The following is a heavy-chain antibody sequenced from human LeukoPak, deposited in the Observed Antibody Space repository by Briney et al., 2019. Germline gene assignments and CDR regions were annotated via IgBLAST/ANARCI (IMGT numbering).Heavy chain of an antibody. D-gene: IGHD3-10*01. CDR1: GLTFSDFG. CDR2: ISHDGTKT. Sequence: GGSLRLSCTASGLTFSDFGMHWVRQAPGKGLEWVAVISHDGTKTYYVESVKGRFTISRDNSKNTLYLQMNSLRDDDTAVFYCAKGRGYGQDLSDDYFDSWGPGTLVTVSS. CDR3: AKGRGYGQDLSDDYFDS. J-gene: IGHJ4*02. V-gene: IGHV3-30*18.